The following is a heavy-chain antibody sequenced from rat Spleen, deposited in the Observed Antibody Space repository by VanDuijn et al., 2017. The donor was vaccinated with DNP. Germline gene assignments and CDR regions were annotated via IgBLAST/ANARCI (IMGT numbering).Heavy chain of an antibody. Sequence: EVQLVESGGGLVQPGRSLKLSCVVSGFAFSDYNMAWVRQAPKRGLEWVTTITYDGRRTYYRDSVKGRFTISRDLAKSTLYLQMDSLRSEDTATYYCATAYYYDGSSYPLFAYWGQGTLVTVSS. J-gene: IGHJ3*01. CDR3: ATAYYYDGSSYPLFAY. V-gene: IGHV5S10*01. CDR2: ITYDGRRT. D-gene: IGHD1-12*02. CDR1: GFAFSDYN.